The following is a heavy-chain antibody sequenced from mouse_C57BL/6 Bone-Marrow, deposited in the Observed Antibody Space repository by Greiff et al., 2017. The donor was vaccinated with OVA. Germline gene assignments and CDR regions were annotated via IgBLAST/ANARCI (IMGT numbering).Heavy chain of an antibody. CDR1: GYTFTSYW. CDR3: ARPYGSSYDY. D-gene: IGHD1-1*01. Sequence: QVQLQQSGAELVRPGTSVKLSCKASGYTFTSYWMHWVKQRPGQGLEWIGVIDPSDSYTNYNQKFKGKATLTVDTSSSTAYMQLSSLTSEDSAVYYCARPYGSSYDYWGQGTTLTVSS. J-gene: IGHJ2*01. V-gene: IGHV1-59*01. CDR2: IDPSDSYT.